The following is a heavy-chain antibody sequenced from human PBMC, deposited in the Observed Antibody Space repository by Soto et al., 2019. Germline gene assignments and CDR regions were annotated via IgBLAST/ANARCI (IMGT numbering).Heavy chain of an antibody. J-gene: IGHJ6*02. Sequence: PSETLSLTCTVSGGSISSYYWSWIRQPPGKGLEWIGYIYYSGSTNYNPSLKSRVTISVDTSKNQFSLKLSSVTAADTAVYYCARGGGGASRHYNCYGMDVWGQGTTVTVSS. CDR2: IYYSGST. V-gene: IGHV4-59*01. CDR3: ARGGGGASRHYNCYGMDV. D-gene: IGHD3-3*01. CDR1: GGSISSYY.